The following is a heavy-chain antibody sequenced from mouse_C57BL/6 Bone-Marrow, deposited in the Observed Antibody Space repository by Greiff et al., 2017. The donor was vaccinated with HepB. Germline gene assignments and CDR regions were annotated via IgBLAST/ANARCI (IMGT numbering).Heavy chain of an antibody. V-gene: IGHV6-6*01. CDR3: TRDGYLYWYFDV. CDR2: IRNKANNHAT. D-gene: IGHD2-3*01. Sequence: EVHLVESGGGLVQPGGSMKLSCAASGFPFSDAWMDWVRQSPEKGLAWVAEIRNKANNHATYYAESVKGRFTISRDDSKSSVYLQMNSLRAEDTGIYYCTRDGYLYWYFDVWGTGTTVTVSS. J-gene: IGHJ1*03. CDR1: GFPFSDAW.